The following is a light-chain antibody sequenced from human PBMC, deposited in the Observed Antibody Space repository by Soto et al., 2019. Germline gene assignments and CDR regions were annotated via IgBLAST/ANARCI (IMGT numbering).Light chain of an antibody. Sequence: EIVLTQSPGTLSLSPGERATLSCRASQSVSSSYLAWYQQKPGQAPRLLIYGASSRATGIPDRFSGSGSGTDFSLTISRLDPEDFAVYYCQRYVSSTETFGQGTRVDIK. V-gene: IGKV3-20*01. CDR1: QSVSSSY. CDR3: QRYVSSTET. CDR2: GAS. J-gene: IGKJ1*01.